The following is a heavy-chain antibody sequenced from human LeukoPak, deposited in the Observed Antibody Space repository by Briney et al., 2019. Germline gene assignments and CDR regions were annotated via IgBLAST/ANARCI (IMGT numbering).Heavy chain of an antibody. V-gene: IGHV4-31*03. D-gene: IGHD1-14*01. CDR2: IYYSGST. J-gene: IGHJ5*01. Sequence: SETLSLTCTVSGGSISSGGYYWSWIRQHPGKGLEWIGYIYYSGSTYYNPSLKSRVTISVDTSKNQFSLKLSSVTAADTAVYYCAREPPAPSHKVFDSWGQGTLVTVSS. CDR1: GGSISSGGYY. CDR3: AREPPAPSHKVFDS.